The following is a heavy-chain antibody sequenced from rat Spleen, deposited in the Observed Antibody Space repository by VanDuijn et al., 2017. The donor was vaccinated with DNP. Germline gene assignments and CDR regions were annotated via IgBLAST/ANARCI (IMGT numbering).Heavy chain of an antibody. CDR1: GSTFSDFN. V-gene: IGHV5-7*01. CDR2: ISYDGSRT. Sequence: EVQLVESGGGLVQPGRSLKLSCVTSGSTFSDFNMVWVRQAPKKGLEWVATISYDGSRTNYRESVKGRFTISRDNAKSTLYLQMNSLRAEDMATYYCARHVLPLRVWDYWGQGVVVTVSS. CDR3: ARHVLPLRVWDY. J-gene: IGHJ2*01. D-gene: IGHD1-4*01.